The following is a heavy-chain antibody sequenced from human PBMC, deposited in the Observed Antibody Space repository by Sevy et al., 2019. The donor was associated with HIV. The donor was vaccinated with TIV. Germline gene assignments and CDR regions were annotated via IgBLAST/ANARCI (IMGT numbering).Heavy chain of an antibody. CDR3: AKEDATGYFQH. D-gene: IGHD2-2*01. Sequence: SESLSLTCGVSGYSISSGYYWAWIRQPPGKGLEWIGSIFHSGKTYYNPSLKSRVTISVDTSKNQFSLKVNSVAAGDAAVYFCAKEDATGYFQHWGQGTLVTVSS. J-gene: IGHJ1*01. CDR1: GYSISSGYY. CDR2: IFHSGKT. V-gene: IGHV4-38-2*02.